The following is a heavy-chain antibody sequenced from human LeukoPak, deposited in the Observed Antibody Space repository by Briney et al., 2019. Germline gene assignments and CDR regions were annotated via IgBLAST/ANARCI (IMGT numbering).Heavy chain of an antibody. J-gene: IGHJ4*02. CDR3: TRDRSTWLFDY. Sequence: GGSLRLSCAASGFTFISYTMHWVRPAPGKGLESVSYISSSSSTIYYADSVKGRFTISRDNAKNSLYLQMNNLRDEDTAVYYCTRDRSTWLFDYWGQGIVVTVAS. V-gene: IGHV3-48*02. D-gene: IGHD6-13*01. CDR2: ISSSSSTI. CDR1: GFTFISYT.